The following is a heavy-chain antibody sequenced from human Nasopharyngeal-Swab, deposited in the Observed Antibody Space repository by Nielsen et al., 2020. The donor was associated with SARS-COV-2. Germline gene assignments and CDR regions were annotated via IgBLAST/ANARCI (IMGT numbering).Heavy chain of an antibody. J-gene: IGHJ4*02. Sequence: ASVKVSCKASGYTFTSYGISWVRQAPGQGLEWMGWISAYNGNTNYAQKLQGRVTMTTDTSTSTAYMELRSLRSDDTAVYYCAIDPADKLLWFGEPWDYWGQGTLVTVSS. D-gene: IGHD3-10*01. CDR3: AIDPADKLLWFGEPWDY. V-gene: IGHV1-18*04. CDR1: GYTFTSYG. CDR2: ISAYNGNT.